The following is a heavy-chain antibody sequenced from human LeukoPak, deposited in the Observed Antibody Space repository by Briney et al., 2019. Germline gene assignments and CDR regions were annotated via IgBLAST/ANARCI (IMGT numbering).Heavy chain of an antibody. J-gene: IGHJ4*02. Sequence: GASVTVSCKASGYTFTSYAMHWVRQAPGQRLEWMGWINAGNGNTKYSQKFQGRVTITRDTSASTAYMELSSLRSEDTAVYYCARELYYDSSGYYYDYWGQGTLVTVSS. CDR2: INAGNGNT. D-gene: IGHD3-22*01. CDR1: GYTFTSYA. V-gene: IGHV1-3*01. CDR3: ARELYYDSSGYYYDY.